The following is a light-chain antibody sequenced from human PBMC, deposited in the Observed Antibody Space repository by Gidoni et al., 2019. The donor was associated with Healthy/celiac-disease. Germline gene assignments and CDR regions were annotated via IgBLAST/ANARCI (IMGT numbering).Light chain of an antibody. CDR2: GAS. Sequence: IVFQQSPCTRSLSPGERATLSCRASQSVSSSYLAWYQQKPGQAPRLLIYGASSRSTGIPDRVSGSGSGTDLTLTISRLEPEDFAVYYCQQYGSSPMCSFXQXTKLEIK. J-gene: IGKJ2*04. CDR3: QQYGSSPMCS. V-gene: IGKV3-20*01. CDR1: QSVSSSY.